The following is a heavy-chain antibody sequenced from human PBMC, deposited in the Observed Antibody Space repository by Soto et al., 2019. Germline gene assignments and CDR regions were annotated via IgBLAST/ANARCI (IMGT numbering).Heavy chain of an antibody. CDR2: IKQDGSEK. D-gene: IGHD7-27*01. J-gene: IGHJ4*02. CDR3: ATETSTWGC. V-gene: IGHV3-7*05. Sequence: EVQLVESGGGVVQPGESLRLSCVASGFALSNYWINWVRQAPGKGLEWVANIKQDGSEKNYVDSVKGRFTISRDNARNSLYLQMYSLRAEDTAAYYCATETSTWGCWGQGTLVTVSS. CDR1: GFALSNYW.